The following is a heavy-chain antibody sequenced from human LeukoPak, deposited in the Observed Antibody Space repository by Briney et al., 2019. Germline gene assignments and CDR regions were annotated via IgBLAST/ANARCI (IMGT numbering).Heavy chain of an antibody. CDR2: IYYSGST. V-gene: IGHV4-39*01. CDR3: ARYYYYDTSGYYPRSFFDY. D-gene: IGHD3-22*01. J-gene: IGHJ4*02. Sequence: PSETLSLTCTVSGDSISSSSFYWGWIRQPPGKGLEWIGSIYYSGSTYYNPSLRSRVTISVDTSKNQFSLKLISVTAADTAVYYCARYYYYDTSGYYPRSFFDYWGQGTLVTVSS. CDR1: GDSISSSSFY.